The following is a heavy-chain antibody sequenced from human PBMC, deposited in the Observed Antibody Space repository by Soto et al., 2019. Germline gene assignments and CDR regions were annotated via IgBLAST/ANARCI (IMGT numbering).Heavy chain of an antibody. V-gene: IGHV3-15*01. CDR2: TKSKNDGGTT. D-gene: IGHD1-20*01. CDR3: TSARGIPLRPLFDF. CDR1: GFTFSNGW. J-gene: IGHJ4*02. Sequence: VQLVESGGGSVKPGGSLRLSCAASGFTFSNGWMGWVRQAPGKGLEWVGRTKSKNDGGTTDYAAPVKGRFAISRDDSRSTFFLQMTSMKTEDTAVYYCTSARGIPLRPLFDFWGQGTLVTVSS.